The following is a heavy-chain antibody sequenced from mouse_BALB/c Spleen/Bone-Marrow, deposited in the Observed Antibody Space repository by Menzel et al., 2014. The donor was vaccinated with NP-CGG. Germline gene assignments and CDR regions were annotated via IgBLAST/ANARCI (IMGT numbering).Heavy chain of an antibody. CDR2: INPESNTI. V-gene: IGHV4-1*02. D-gene: IGHD2-3*01. J-gene: IGHJ3*01. CDR3: ARLGYYGWFAY. Sequence: DVKLVESGGGLVQPGGSLKLSCAASGFDFSRYWMSWVRQAPGKGLQWIGEINPESNTINYTPSLKDKFIISRDNAKNTLYPQMSKVRSEDTALFCCARLGYYGWFAYWGQGTLVTVSA. CDR1: GFDFSRYW.